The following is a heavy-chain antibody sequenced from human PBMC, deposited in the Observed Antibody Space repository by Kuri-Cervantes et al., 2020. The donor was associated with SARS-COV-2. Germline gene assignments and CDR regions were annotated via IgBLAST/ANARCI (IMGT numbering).Heavy chain of an antibody. CDR3: ARQLYFYDSRSHLRGSLDL. Sequence: ESLKISCTVSGGSLSSCDYYWTWVRQPPGKGLEWFGNIDYSGSTNYNPSRKGRVIISVDTSKNQFSLNVSYVTAADTAVYYCARQLYFYDSRSHLRGSLDLWGRGAQVTVSS. CDR1: GGSLSSCDYY. D-gene: IGHD3-22*01. V-gene: IGHV4-61*08. CDR2: IDYSGST. J-gene: IGHJ2*01.